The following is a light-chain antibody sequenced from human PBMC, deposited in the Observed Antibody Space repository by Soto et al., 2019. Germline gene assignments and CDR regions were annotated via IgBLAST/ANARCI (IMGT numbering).Light chain of an antibody. CDR2: NAS. V-gene: IGKV3-15*01. J-gene: IGKJ2*01. CDR1: VTIGNT. CDR3: QHCNYCRYT. Sequence: EIVLTQSPATISLSPGATATLSCRASVTIGNTLTWYQRKPGHAPRILMCNASTRATGSPARFSGGWSGPESTLTISCLQSKDFAVYNCQHCNYCRYTVGQVTKVDSK.